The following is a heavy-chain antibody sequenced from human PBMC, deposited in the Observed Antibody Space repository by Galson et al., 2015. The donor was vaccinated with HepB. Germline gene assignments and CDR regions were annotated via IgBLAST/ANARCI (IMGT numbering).Heavy chain of an antibody. CDR1: GFTFSNYG. V-gene: IGHV3-30*18. CDR2: ISYDGSNE. Sequence: SLRLSCAASGFTFSNYGLHWVRQAPGKGLEWVAVISYDGSNEYYGDSVKGRFTISRDNSKNTLYLEMNSLRAEDTAVYYCAKGGDPDFWSGYWGYYYYYYMDVWGKGTTVTVSS. CDR3: AKGGDPDFWSGYWGYYYYYYMDV. D-gene: IGHD3-3*01. J-gene: IGHJ6*03.